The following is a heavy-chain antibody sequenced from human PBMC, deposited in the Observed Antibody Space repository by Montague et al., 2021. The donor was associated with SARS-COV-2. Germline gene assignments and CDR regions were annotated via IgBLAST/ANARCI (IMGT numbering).Heavy chain of an antibody. J-gene: IGHJ3*02. V-gene: IGHV4-61*02. CDR3: ASERAYDYGSGTYPGGFDI. CDR2: IYTTGRT. CDR1: GGSISSGSYY. Sequence: TLSFTCTVSGGSISSGSYYWSWIRQPAGKGLEWIGRIYTTGRTNYNPSLKSRVTISVDTSKNQFSLKLSSVTAADTAAYYCASERAYDYGSGTYPGGFDIWGQGTMVTVSS. D-gene: IGHD3-10*01.